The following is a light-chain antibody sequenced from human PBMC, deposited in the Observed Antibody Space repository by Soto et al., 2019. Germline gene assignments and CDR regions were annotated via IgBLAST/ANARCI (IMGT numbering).Light chain of an antibody. Sequence: EIVLTQSPGTLSLSPGEGATLSGRASESVASNYLAWYQQKPGQAPRLLFYGASIRATGIPDRFSGSGSGTDFTLTLTRLQPEDFAVYYCQQYGSSPWTSGQGTKVEIK. CDR1: ESVASNY. CDR3: QQYGSSPWT. CDR2: GAS. V-gene: IGKV3-20*01. J-gene: IGKJ1*01.